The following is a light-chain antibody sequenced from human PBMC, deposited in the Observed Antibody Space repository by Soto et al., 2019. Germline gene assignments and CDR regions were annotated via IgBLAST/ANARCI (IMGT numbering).Light chain of an antibody. CDR2: EVS. Sequence: QSVLTQPASVSGSPGQSITISCTGTSSDVGGYNYVSWYQQHPGKAPKLMIYEVSNRPSGVSNSFSGSKSGNTASLTISGLQAEDEADYYCSSYTSSSTLCVFGTGTKLTVL. CDR3: SSYTSSSTLCV. J-gene: IGLJ1*01. V-gene: IGLV2-14*01. CDR1: SSDVGGYNY.